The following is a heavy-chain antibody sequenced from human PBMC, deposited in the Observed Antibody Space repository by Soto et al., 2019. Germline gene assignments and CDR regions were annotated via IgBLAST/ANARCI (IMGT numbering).Heavy chain of an antibody. CDR3: ARDRAVITVFGVVNSDAFDI. CDR2: IKQDGSEK. J-gene: IGHJ3*02. V-gene: IGHV3-7*01. Sequence: EVQLVESGGGLVQPGGSLRLSCAASGFTFSSYWMSWVRQAPGKGLEWVANIKQDGSEKYYVYSVKGRFTISRDNAKKSLYLQMNSLRAEDTAVYYCARDRAVITVFGVVNSDAFDIWGQGTMVTVSS. CDR1: GFTFSSYW. D-gene: IGHD3-3*01.